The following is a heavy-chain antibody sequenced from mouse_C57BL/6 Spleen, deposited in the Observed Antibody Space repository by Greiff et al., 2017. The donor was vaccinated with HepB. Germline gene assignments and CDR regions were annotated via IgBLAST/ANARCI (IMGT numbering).Heavy chain of an antibody. CDR1: GYTFTSYD. J-gene: IGHJ3*01. CDR3: ASSWDAAWFAY. D-gene: IGHD4-1*01. Sequence: VKLMESGPELVKPGASVKLSCKASGYTFTSYDINWVKQRPGQGLEWIGWIYPRDGSTKYNEKFKGKATLTVDTSSSTAYMELHSLTSEHSAVYFCASSWDAAWFAYWGQGTLVTVSA. CDR2: IYPRDGST. V-gene: IGHV1-85*01.